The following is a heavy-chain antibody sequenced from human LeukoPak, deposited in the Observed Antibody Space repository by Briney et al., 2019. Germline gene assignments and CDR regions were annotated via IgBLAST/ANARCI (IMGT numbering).Heavy chain of an antibody. Sequence: GGSLRLSCAASGISLTTYAVHRVRQTPGRGLEWVALISYDGSDKYYANSVRGRFTISRDNSKSTVFLQMNSLRPEDTAVYYCAREYCGADCYSGLDYWGQGILVTVSS. J-gene: IGHJ4*02. CDR1: GISLTTYA. V-gene: IGHV3-30*04. CDR3: AREYCGADCYSGLDY. D-gene: IGHD2-21*02. CDR2: ISYDGSDK.